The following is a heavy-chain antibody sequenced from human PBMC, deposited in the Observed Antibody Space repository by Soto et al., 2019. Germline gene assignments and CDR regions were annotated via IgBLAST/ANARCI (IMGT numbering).Heavy chain of an antibody. D-gene: IGHD3-3*01. CDR2: ISYDGSTI. V-gene: IGHV3-30*03. CDR1: GFTFSSYG. Sequence: GGSLRLSCAASGFTFSSYGMHWVRQAPGKGLKWVAVISYDGSTIYYADSVKGRFTISRDNAKNSLYLQMNSLRDEDTAVYYCARESRFLEWLSLNWFDPWGQGTLVTVSS. J-gene: IGHJ5*02. CDR3: ARESRFLEWLSLNWFDP.